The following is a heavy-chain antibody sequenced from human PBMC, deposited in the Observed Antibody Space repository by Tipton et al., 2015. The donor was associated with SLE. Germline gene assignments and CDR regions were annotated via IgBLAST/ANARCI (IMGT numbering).Heavy chain of an antibody. CDR2: ISISATST. V-gene: IGHV3-48*03. D-gene: IGHD5-18*01. CDR3: ARGYTYGFDH. J-gene: IGHJ4*02. Sequence: SLRLSCVVSGFTFSHYEMNWVRQAPGEGLEWVSYISISATSTQYADSVKGRFTVSRDDAKNSLFLQMNSLRAEDTAVYYCARGYTYGFDHWGQGALVTVSS. CDR1: GFTFSHYE.